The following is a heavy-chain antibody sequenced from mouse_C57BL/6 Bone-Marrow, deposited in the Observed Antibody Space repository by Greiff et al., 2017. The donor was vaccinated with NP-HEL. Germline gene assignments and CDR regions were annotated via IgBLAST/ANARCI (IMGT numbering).Heavy chain of an antibody. V-gene: IGHV2-2*01. Sequence: VQLQQSGPGLVQPSQSLSITCTVSGFSLTSYGVHWVRQSPGKGLEWLGVIWSGGSTDYNAAFISRLSISKDNSKSQVFFKMNSLQADDTAIYYCARKGTGKGFAYWGQGTLVTVSA. CDR1: GFSLTSYG. CDR2: IWSGGST. D-gene: IGHD2-1*01. CDR3: ARKGTGKGFAY. J-gene: IGHJ3*01.